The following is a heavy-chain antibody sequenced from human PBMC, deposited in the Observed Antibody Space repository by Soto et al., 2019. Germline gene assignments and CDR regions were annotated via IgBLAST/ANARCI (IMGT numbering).Heavy chain of an antibody. V-gene: IGHV3-21*01. CDR3: ASPGWFDP. Sequence: GGSLRLSCAASGFTFSSYSMNWVRQAPGKGLEWVSSIGTVSTYIYYADSVKGRFTISRDNAKNSLYLQMNSLRAEDTAVYYCASPGWFDPWGQGTLVTVSS. J-gene: IGHJ5*02. CDR1: GFTFSSYS. CDR2: IGTVSTYI.